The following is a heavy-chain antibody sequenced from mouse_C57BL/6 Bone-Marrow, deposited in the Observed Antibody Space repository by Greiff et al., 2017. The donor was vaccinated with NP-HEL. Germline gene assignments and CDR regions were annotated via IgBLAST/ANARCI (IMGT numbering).Heavy chain of an antibody. CDR1: GYTFTGYW. J-gene: IGHJ2*01. CDR3: ARDPLITTVGFDY. D-gene: IGHD1-1*01. Sequence: VQVVESGAELMKPGASVKLSCKASGYTFTGYWIDWVKQRPGHGLEWIGEILPGSGSTNYNEKFKGKATLTADTSSNTAYMQLSSLTTEDSAVYYCARDPLITTVGFDYWGQGTTLTVSS. CDR2: ILPGSGST. V-gene: IGHV1-9*01.